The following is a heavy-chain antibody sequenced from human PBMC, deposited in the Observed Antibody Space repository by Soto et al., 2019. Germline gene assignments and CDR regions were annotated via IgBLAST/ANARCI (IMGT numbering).Heavy chain of an antibody. CDR1: GDSINSGDYY. CDR3: VRAGDYYDPSYDY. V-gene: IGHV4-30-4*01. D-gene: IGHD3-22*01. CDR2: IHYSGTT. J-gene: IGHJ4*02. Sequence: PSETLSLTCTVSGDSINSGDYYWSWIRQPPGKGLEWIGYIHYSGTTYYNPSLRSRVSMSVDTSKNQFSLKLNSVTAADTAVYFCVRAGDYYDPSYDYWGQGTLVTVSS.